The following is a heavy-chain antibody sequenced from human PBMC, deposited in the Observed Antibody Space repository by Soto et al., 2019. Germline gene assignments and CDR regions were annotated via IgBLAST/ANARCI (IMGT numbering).Heavy chain of an antibody. J-gene: IGHJ6*02. CDR2: ISWNSGSI. Sequence: EVQLVESGGGLVQPGRSLRLSCAASGFTFDDYAMHWVRQAPGKGLEWVSGISWNSGSIGYADSVKGRFTISRDNAKNSLYLQMNSLRAEDTALYYCAKSGDIVLVPAAKTLIAAAATNLYGMDVWGQGTTVTVSS. CDR3: AKSGDIVLVPAAKTLIAAAATNLYGMDV. D-gene: IGHD2-2*01. CDR1: GFTFDDYA. V-gene: IGHV3-9*01.